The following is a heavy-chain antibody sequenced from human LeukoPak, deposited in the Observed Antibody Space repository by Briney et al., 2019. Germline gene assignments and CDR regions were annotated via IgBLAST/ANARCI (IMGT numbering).Heavy chain of an antibody. D-gene: IGHD4-17*01. J-gene: IGHJ4*02. CDR2: INPKSGGT. V-gene: IGHV1-2*02. Sequence: ASVKVSCKASGYSFTGHYMHWVRQAPGQGLEWMGWINPKSGGTNYAQKFQGRVTMTRDTSISTAYMDMSRLRSDDTAVYYCARAPRRLSAYYFDYWGQGTLVTVSS. CDR3: ARAPRRLSAYYFDY. CDR1: GYSFTGHY.